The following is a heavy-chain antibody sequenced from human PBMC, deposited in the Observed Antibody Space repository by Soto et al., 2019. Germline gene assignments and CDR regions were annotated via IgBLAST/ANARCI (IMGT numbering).Heavy chain of an antibody. Sequence: KSSETLSLTCAVSGGSISSGGYSWSWIRQPPGKGLEWIGYIYHSGSTYYNPSLKSRVTISVDRSKNQFSLKLSSVTAADTAVYYCATELEAFDIWGQGTMVTVSS. V-gene: IGHV4-30-2*01. D-gene: IGHD1-7*01. CDR2: IYHSGST. CDR1: GGSISSGGYS. J-gene: IGHJ3*02. CDR3: ATELEAFDI.